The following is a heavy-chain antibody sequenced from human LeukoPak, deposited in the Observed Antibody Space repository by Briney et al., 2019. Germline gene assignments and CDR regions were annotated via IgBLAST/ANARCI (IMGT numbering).Heavy chain of an antibody. Sequence: GGSLRLSCAASGFTFSNYGMHWVRQAPGKGLEWVAVISYDGSNKYYADSVKGRFTISRDNSKNTLYLQMNSLRTEDTAVYYCAKDGETSIAAAGYFHHWGQGTLVTVSS. CDR3: AKDGETSIAAAGYFHH. CDR1: GFTFSNYG. CDR2: ISYDGSNK. D-gene: IGHD6-13*01. V-gene: IGHV3-30*18. J-gene: IGHJ1*01.